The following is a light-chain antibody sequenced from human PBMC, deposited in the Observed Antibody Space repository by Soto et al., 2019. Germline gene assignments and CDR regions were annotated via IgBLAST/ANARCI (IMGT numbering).Light chain of an antibody. CDR2: GAS. CDR3: QQYNNWPRT. J-gene: IGKJ1*01. V-gene: IGKV3-15*01. CDR1: QSVSSN. Sequence: EIVMNQSPATLSVSPGERATLSCRASQSVSSNLAWYQQKPGQAPRLLIYGASTRATGIPARFSGSGSGTEFTLTISSLQSEDFAVYYCQQYNNWPRTFAQGTKVDIK.